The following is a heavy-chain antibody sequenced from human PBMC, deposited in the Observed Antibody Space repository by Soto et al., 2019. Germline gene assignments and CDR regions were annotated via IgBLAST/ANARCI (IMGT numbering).Heavy chain of an antibody. CDR2: IKKQADGGTT. Sequence: EVQLVESGGGLVKPGGSLRLSRAASGFTFSNAWMSWVRQAPGKGLEWVGLIKKQADGGTTEYAAPLKGRFTISRDDSENTLYLQMSSLQTEDTAVYYCRTQWLDWGQGTLVTVSS. J-gene: IGHJ4*02. V-gene: IGHV3-15*01. D-gene: IGHD6-19*01. CDR1: GFTFSNAW. CDR3: RTQWLD.